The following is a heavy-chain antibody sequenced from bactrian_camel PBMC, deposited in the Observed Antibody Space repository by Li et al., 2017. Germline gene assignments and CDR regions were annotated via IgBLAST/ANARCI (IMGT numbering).Heavy chain of an antibody. CDR3: AARGRSSVVYNS. CDR2: ICSSGSR. Sequence: QLVESGGASVQPGGSLRLSCTVSGDSRNRNCMGWFRQAPGKERERVASICSSGSRFYADSVKGRFTISQDNAKNTLYLQMSSLKPEDAATYYCAARGRSSVVYNSWGQGTQVTVS. CDR1: GDSRNRNC. V-gene: IGHV3S57*01. J-gene: IGHJ4*01.